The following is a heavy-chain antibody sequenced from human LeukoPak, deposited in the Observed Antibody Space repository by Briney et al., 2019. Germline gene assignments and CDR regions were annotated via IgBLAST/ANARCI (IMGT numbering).Heavy chain of an antibody. Sequence: SETLSLTCTVSGGYISSYYWSWIRQPPGKGLESIGYIYYSNTNYNPSLKSRVTISVDTSKNQFSLKLSSVTAADTAVYYCARLKYGDYGLYYFDYWGQGTLVTVSS. CDR3: ARLKYGDYGLYYFDY. CDR2: IYYSNT. V-gene: IGHV4-59*08. CDR1: GGYISSYY. D-gene: IGHD4-17*01. J-gene: IGHJ4*02.